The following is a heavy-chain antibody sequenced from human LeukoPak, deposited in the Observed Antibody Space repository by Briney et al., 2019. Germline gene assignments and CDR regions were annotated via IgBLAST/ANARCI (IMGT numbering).Heavy chain of an antibody. J-gene: IGHJ3*02. V-gene: IGHV4-38-2*02. CDR2: IYHSGST. D-gene: IGHD2-2*01. CDR1: GYSISSGYY. CDR3: ARDRIVVVPAARVVDAFDI. Sequence: SETLSLTCTVSGYSISSGYYWGWIRQPPGKGLEWIGSIYHSGSTYYNPSLKSRVTISVDTAKNQFSLKLSSVTAADTAVYYCARDRIVVVPAARVVDAFDIWGQGTMVTVSS.